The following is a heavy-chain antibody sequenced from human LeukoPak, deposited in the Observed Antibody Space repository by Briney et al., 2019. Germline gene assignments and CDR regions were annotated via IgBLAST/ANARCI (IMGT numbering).Heavy chain of an antibody. J-gene: IGHJ4*02. CDR2: ISSSGSTV. V-gene: IGHV3-11*01. CDR3: ARMYEQWLGTGTFDY. CDR1: GFTFSDYY. D-gene: IGHD6-19*01. Sequence: KSGGSLRLSCAASGFTFSDYYMSWIRQAPGKGLEWVSYISSSGSTVYYADSVKGRFTISRDNAKNSLYLQMNSLRAEDTAVYYCARMYEQWLGTGTFDYWGQGTLVTVSS.